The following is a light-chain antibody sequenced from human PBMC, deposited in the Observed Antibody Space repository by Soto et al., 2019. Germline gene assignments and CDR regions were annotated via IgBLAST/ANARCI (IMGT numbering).Light chain of an antibody. CDR3: QQYNSYWYT. CDR1: QNINTW. CDR2: DAS. Sequence: DIQMTQSPSTLSASVGDAVIITCRASQNINTWLAWYQQKPGKAPNLLIYDASNLQSGVPLRFSGSRSGTEFTLTISSLQPDDFATYYCQQYNSYWYTFGQGTRLEIK. V-gene: IGKV1-5*01. J-gene: IGKJ2*01.